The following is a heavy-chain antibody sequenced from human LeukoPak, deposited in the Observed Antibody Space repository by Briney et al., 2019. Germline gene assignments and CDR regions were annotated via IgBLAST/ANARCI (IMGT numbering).Heavy chain of an antibody. J-gene: IGHJ6*02. Sequence: SETLSLTCTVSGGSVSSYYWSWIRQPPGKGPEWIAYIYYSGSTNYNPSLKSRVTISVDTSKNQFSLKLSSVTAADTAVYYCARESTSDYYYGMDVWGQGTTVTVSS. CDR3: ARESTSDYYYGMDV. CDR1: GGSVSSYY. V-gene: IGHV4-59*02. CDR2: IYYSGST.